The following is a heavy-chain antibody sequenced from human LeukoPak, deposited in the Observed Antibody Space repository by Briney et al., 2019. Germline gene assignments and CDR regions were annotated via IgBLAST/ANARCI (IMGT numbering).Heavy chain of an antibody. CDR2: INAGNGNT. CDR3: ARDENGDYVFDY. V-gene: IGHV1-3*01. J-gene: IGHJ4*02. CDR1: GYTFTSYA. D-gene: IGHD4-17*01. Sequence: ASVKVSCKASGYTFTSYAMHWVRQAPGQRLEWMGWINAGNGNTKYSQKFQGRVTITRDTSASTAYMELSSLRSEDTAVYYCARDENGDYVFDYWGQGTLVTVSS.